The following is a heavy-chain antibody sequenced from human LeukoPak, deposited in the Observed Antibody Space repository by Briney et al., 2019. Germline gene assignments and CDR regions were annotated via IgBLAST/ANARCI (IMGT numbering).Heavy chain of an antibody. CDR3: AREILCSGGSCYYYFDY. J-gene: IGHJ4*02. V-gene: IGHV4-34*01. CDR2: INHSGST. D-gene: IGHD2-15*01. Sequence: SETLSLTCAVYGGSFSGYYWSWIRQPPGKGLEWIGEINHSGSTNYNPSLKSRVTISVDTSKNQFSLKLSSVTAADTAVYYCAREILCSGGSCYYYFDYWGQGTLVTVSS. CDR1: GGSFSGYY.